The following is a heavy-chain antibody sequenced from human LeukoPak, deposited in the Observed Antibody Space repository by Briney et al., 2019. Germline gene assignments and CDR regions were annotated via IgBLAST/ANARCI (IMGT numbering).Heavy chain of an antibody. CDR3: VTGDWGS. V-gene: IGHV3-48*03. Sequence: GGSPRLSCAGSGFTFSTDDMSWVRQAPGTGLEWVSYISRSGSTKYYADSVKGRFIISRDNAKNSLYLQMNSLSAEDTAFYYCVTGDWGSWGQGTLVTVSS. CDR2: ISRSGSTK. J-gene: IGHJ4*02. D-gene: IGHD7-27*01. CDR1: GFTFSTDD.